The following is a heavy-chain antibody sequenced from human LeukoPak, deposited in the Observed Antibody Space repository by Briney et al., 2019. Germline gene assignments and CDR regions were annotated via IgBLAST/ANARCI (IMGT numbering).Heavy chain of an antibody. CDR1: GFTFSSYA. V-gene: IGHV3-30-3*01. Sequence: GRSLRLSCAASGFTFSSYAMRWGRQAPGKGLEWVAVISYDGSNKYYADSVKGRFTISRDNSKNTLYLQMNSLRAEDTAVYYCARDRFDDSSGYPDYWGQGTLVTVSS. J-gene: IGHJ4*02. CDR2: ISYDGSNK. D-gene: IGHD3-22*01. CDR3: ARDRFDDSSGYPDY.